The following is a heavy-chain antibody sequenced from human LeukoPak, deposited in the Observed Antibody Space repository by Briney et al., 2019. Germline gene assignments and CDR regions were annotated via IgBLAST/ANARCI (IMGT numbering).Heavy chain of an antibody. V-gene: IGHV1-8*01. J-gene: IGHJ4*02. CDR3: ARGTPTSGYSSSWYGY. CDR2: MNPNSGNT. D-gene: IGHD6-13*01. Sequence: ASVKVSCKASGYTFTSYDINWVRQATGQGLEWMGWMNPNSGNTGYAQKFQGRVTMTRNTSISTAYMELSSLRSEDTAVYYCARGTPTSGYSSSWYGYWGQGTLVTVSS. CDR1: GYTFTSYD.